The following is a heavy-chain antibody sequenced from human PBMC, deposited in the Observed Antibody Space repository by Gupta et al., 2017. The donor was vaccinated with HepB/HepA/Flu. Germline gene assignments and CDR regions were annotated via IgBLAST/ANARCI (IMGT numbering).Heavy chain of an antibody. V-gene: IGHV3-23*01. CDR2: ISGTGNTT. D-gene: IGHD1-20*01. CDR3: AKGYMRGHNWKYDYYMDG. J-gene: IGHJ6*03. Sequence: VQLLESAGGLVQPGGSLRLSCAASGFPFSNYAMNWVRQAPGKGLEWVSGISGTGNTTVYAASVRGRCTSARDNSRDTLYVQMTSLRAEDTAVDDGAKGYMRGHNWKYDYYMDGGGKGTTVTVSS. CDR1: GFPFSNYA.